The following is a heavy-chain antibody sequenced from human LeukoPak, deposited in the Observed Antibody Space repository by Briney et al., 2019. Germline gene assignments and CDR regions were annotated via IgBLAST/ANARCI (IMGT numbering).Heavy chain of an antibody. CDR3: TTDPRTRRWFSFDA. V-gene: IGHV3-15*01. D-gene: IGHD2-15*01. CDR1: GFTFSNLC. Sequence: GGSLRLSCAASGFTFSNLCMSWVRQAPGKGLEWVGRIQSKSDGETTDYAASVKGRVTISRDDSKNTLFLHMVSLISEDTGVYYCTTDPRTRRWFSFDAWGQGTVVTVSS. CDR2: IQSKSDGETT. J-gene: IGHJ3*01.